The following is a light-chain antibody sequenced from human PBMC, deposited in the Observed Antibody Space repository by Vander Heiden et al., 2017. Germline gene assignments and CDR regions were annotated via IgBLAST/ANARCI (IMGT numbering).Light chain of an antibody. J-gene: IGLJ3*02. V-gene: IGLV3-1*01. CDR2: QDS. Sequence: SYELTQPPSVSVSPGQTASITCPGDKLGDKYACWYQQKPGQSPVMVIYQDSKRPSRIPERFSGSNSGNTATLTISGTRAMDEADYCCQAWASSVVFGGGTKLTVL. CDR1: KLGDKY. CDR3: QAWASSVV.